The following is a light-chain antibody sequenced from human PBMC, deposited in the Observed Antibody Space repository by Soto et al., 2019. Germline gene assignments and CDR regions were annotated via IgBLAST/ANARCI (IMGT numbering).Light chain of an antibody. Sequence: DIQMTQSPSSLSASVGDRVTITGRASQGIRDALGWYQQKPGKAPKRLIYAASSLQSGVPSRFSGSGSGTEFPLTSSSLQPEDFATYYCLQHNSYPQTFGQGTKVEIK. CDR3: LQHNSYPQT. V-gene: IGKV1-17*01. CDR1: QGIRDA. J-gene: IGKJ1*01. CDR2: AAS.